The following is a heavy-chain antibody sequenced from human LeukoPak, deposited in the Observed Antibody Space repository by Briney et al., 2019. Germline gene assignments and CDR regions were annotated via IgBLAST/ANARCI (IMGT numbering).Heavy chain of an antibody. CDR2: ISYDGSNK. V-gene: IGHV3-30*04. Sequence: GGSLRLSCAASGFTFSSYAMHWVRQAPGKGLEWAAAISYDGSNKYYADSVKGRFTISRDNSKNTLYLQMNSLRAEDTAVYYCAREGYDFWSGYLNWFDPWGQGTLVTVSS. J-gene: IGHJ5*02. CDR1: GFTFSSYA. D-gene: IGHD3-3*01. CDR3: AREGYDFWSGYLNWFDP.